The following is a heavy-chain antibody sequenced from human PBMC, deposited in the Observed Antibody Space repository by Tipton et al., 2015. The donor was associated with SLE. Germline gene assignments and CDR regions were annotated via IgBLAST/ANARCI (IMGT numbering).Heavy chain of an antibody. CDR3: ARDGYSSGTIDY. CDR2: IYYSGST. J-gene: IGHJ4*02. Sequence: TLSLTCTVSGGSISSSSYYWGWIRQPPGKGLEWIGSIYYSGSTYYNPSLKSRVTISVDTSKNQFSLKLSSVTAADTAVYYCARDGYSSGTIDYWGQGTLVTVPS. D-gene: IGHD6-19*01. CDR1: GGSISSSSYY. V-gene: IGHV4-39*07.